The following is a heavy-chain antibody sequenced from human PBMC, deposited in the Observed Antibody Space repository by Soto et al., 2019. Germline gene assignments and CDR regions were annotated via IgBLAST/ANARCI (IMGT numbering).Heavy chain of an antibody. CDR3: ANSSLYGMDV. CDR2: IYYSGNT. CDR1: GGTLSSGYYS. J-gene: IGHJ6*02. Sequence: SETLSLTCSASGGTLSSGYYSWSWVTQPPGKGLEWIGKIYYSGNTYYNPSHLSRIIITKDTTKNRFSPNVGSVTAANTAVYYCANSSLYGMDVWGQGTTVTVSS. V-gene: IGHV4-30-4*01.